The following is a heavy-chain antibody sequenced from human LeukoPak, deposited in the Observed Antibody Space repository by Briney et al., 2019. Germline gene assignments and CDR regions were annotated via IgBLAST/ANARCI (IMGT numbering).Heavy chain of an antibody. CDR2: IYYNGNT. CDR1: GVSISNGGYY. Sequence: PSQTLSLTCSVSGVSISNGGYYWSWIRQHPGKGLEWIGYIYYNGNTYYNPSLKSRVTISVDTSKNQISLKVSSVTAADTAVYYCARDARFSGTPPFGMDVWGQGTTVTVSS. CDR3: ARDARFSGTPPFGMDV. J-gene: IGHJ6*02. D-gene: IGHD6-25*01. V-gene: IGHV4-31*03.